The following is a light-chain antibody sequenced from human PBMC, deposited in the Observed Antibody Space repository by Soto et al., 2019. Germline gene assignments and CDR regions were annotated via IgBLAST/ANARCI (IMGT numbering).Light chain of an antibody. CDR2: AAS. CDR3: QQSYSTLLT. J-gene: IGKJ4*01. V-gene: IGKV1-39*01. Sequence: KMTPSLSFLSASVGARFTFTCRASQSVKSYLNWYQKRPGKAPNPLIYAASSLHGGVPSRFSGSGSGTDFTLTISSLKPEDFATYYCQQSYSTLLTFGGGTKVDIK. CDR1: QSVKSY.